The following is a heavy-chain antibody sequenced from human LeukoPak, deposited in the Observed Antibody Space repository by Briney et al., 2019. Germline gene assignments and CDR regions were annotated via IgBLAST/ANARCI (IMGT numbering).Heavy chain of an antibody. CDR3: ARGYYGDYLGGY. V-gene: IGHV1-46*01. J-gene: IGHJ4*02. Sequence: ASVKVSCKASGYTFTSFYMQWVRQAPGQGLEWMGIINPSGGNTNYAQKLQGRVTMTTDTSTSTAYMELRSLRSDDTAVYYCARGYYGDYLGGYWGQGTLVTVSS. CDR2: INPSGGNT. D-gene: IGHD4-17*01. CDR1: GYTFTSFY.